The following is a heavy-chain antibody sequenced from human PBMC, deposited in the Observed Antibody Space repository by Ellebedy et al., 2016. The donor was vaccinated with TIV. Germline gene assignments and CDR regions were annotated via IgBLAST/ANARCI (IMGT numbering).Heavy chain of an antibody. V-gene: IGHV5-10-1*01. CDR3: ARVYTAMVLYYYYYGMDV. D-gene: IGHD5-18*01. CDR2: IDPSDSYT. Sequence: GESLKISCKGSGYSFTSYWIRWVRQMPGKGLEWMGRIDPSDSYTNYSPSFQGHVTISADKSISTAYLQWSSLKASDTAMYYCARVYTAMVLYYYYYGMDVWGQGTTVTVSS. J-gene: IGHJ6*02. CDR1: GYSFTSYW.